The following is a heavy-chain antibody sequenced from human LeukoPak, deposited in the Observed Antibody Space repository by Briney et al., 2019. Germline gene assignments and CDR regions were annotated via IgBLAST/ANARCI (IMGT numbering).Heavy chain of an antibody. V-gene: IGHV4-30-2*01. CDR3: ARADFWSGYSFDY. Sequence: SETLSLTCAVSGGSISSGGYSWSWLRQPPGKGLEWIGYIYHSGSTYYNPSLKSRVTISVDRSKNQFSLKLSSVTAADTAVYYCARADFWSGYSFDYWGQGALVTVSS. CDR1: GGSISSGGYS. D-gene: IGHD3-3*01. J-gene: IGHJ4*02. CDR2: IYHSGST.